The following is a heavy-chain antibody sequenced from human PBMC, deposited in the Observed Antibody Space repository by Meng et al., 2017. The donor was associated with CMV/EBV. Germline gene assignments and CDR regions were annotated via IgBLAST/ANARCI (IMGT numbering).Heavy chain of an antibody. CDR2: IGAYNGNT. CDR1: GYTFTSYG. D-gene: IGHD3-10*01. J-gene: IGHJ6*02. Sequence: ASVKVSCKASGYTFTSYGISWVRQAPGQGLEWMGWIGAYNGNTNYAQKLQGRVTMTTDTSTSTAYMELRSLRSDDTAVYYCASSAGGHYYYYGMDVWGQGTTVTVSS. CDR3: ASSAGGHYYYYGMDV. V-gene: IGHV1-18*01.